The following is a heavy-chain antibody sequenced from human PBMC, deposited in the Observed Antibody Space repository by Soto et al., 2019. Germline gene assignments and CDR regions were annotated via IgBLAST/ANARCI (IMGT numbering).Heavy chain of an antibody. J-gene: IGHJ6*03. V-gene: IGHV4-59*01. D-gene: IGHD3-10*01. Sequence: SETLSLTCTVSGGSISSYYWSWIRQPPGKGLEWIGYIYYSGSTNYNPSLKSRVTISVDTSKNQFSLKLSSVTAADTAVYYCARECATMVRGVRDIGINYYYYMDVWGKGTTVTVSS. CDR3: ARECATMVRGVRDIGINYYYYMDV. CDR1: GGSISSYY. CDR2: IYYSGST.